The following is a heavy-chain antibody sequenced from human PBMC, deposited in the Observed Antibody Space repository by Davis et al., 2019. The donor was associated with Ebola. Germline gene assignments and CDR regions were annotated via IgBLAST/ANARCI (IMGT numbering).Heavy chain of an antibody. Sequence: GGSLRLSCAASGFTFSSYAMSWVRQAPGKGLEWVAVIWYDGSNKYYADSVKGRFTISRDNSKNTLYLQMNSLRAEDTAVYYCARDGQLTLDYWGQGTLVTVSS. J-gene: IGHJ4*02. CDR3: ARDGQLTLDY. V-gene: IGHV3-33*08. CDR1: GFTFSSYA. CDR2: IWYDGSNK. D-gene: IGHD4/OR15-4a*01.